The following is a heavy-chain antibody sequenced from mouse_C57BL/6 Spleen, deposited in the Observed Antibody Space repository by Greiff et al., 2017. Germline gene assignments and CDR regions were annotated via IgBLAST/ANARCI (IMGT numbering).Heavy chain of an antibody. D-gene: IGHD2-3*01. J-gene: IGHJ3*01. V-gene: IGHV1-76*01. CDR1: GYTFTDYY. Sequence: QVQLQQSGAELVRPGASVKLSCKASGYTFTDYYINWVKQRPGQGLEWIARIYPGSGNTYYNEKFKGKATLTAEKSSSTAYMQLSSLTSEDSAVYFCARDDGYPFAYWGQGTLVTVSA. CDR2: IYPGSGNT. CDR3: ARDDGYPFAY.